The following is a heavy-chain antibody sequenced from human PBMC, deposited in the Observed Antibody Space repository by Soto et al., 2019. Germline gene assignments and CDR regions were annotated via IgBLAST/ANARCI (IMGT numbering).Heavy chain of an antibody. Sequence: SETLSLTCAVSGGSISSSNWWSWVRQPPGKGLEWIGEIYHSGSTNYNPSLKSRVTISVDKSKNQFSLKLSSVTAADTAVYYCARDKAGKQLDHSYYYYGMDVWGQGTTVTVSS. J-gene: IGHJ6*02. V-gene: IGHV4-4*02. CDR3: ARDKAGKQLDHSYYYYGMDV. CDR2: IYHSGST. D-gene: IGHD6-13*01. CDR1: GGSISSSNW.